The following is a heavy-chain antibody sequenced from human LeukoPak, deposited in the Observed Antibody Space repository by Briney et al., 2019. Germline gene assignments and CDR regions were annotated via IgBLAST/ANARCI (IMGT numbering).Heavy chain of an antibody. CDR2: IYYSGNT. V-gene: IGHV4-59*08. D-gene: IGHD4-11*01. Sequence: SETLSLTCAVSGDSASNYYLTWIRQSPGRGLEWIGYIYYSGNTNYNPSLKSRVSISVDTSKSQFSLKLSSVTAADMAVYYCARPISTTVTEWYFDLWGRGTLVTVSS. J-gene: IGHJ2*01. CDR3: ARPISTTVTEWYFDL. CDR1: GDSASNYY.